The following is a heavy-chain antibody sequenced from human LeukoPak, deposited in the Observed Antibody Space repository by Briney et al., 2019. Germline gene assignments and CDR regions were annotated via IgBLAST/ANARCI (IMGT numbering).Heavy chain of an antibody. CDR1: GYTFSSYS. J-gene: IGHJ4*02. CDR2: ISVRSNYI. CDR3: VRLRRNSDTSGFYYYYDF. D-gene: IGHD3-22*01. V-gene: IGHV3-21*01. Sequence: GGSLRLSCVASGYTFSSYSINWVRQAPGKGLEWVSSISVRSNYIYYADSVRGRFSISRDDARDSLYLQMNSLRAEDTAVYYCVRLRRNSDTSGFYYYYDFWGQGTLVTVSS.